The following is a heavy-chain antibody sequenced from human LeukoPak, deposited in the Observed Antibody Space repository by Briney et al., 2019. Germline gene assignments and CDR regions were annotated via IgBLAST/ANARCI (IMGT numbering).Heavy chain of an antibody. CDR2: ISWNGGSI. J-gene: IGHJ4*02. Sequence: GGSLRLSCAASGFTFDDYAMHWVRQAPGKGLEWVSGISWNGGSIGYADSVKGRFTISRDNAKNSLYLQMNSLSGEDTGLYYCAKGSRITMVRGENFDYWRQGTLVTVSS. D-gene: IGHD3-10*01. V-gene: IGHV3-9*01. CDR1: GFTFDDYA. CDR3: AKGSRITMVRGENFDY.